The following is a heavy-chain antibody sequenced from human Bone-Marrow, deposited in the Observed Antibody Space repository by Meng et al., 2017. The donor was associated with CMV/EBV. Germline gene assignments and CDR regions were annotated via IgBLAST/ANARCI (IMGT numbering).Heavy chain of an antibody. V-gene: IGHV5-51*01. Sequence: GESLKISCRGSGYSFISNWIGWVRQMPGKGLEWMGIIYPGDSDTRYSPSFQGQVTISADKSINTAFLQWSSLKASDTAMYYCARAIVGANDAFDIWGRGTMVTGSS. D-gene: IGHD1-26*01. CDR1: GYSFISNW. CDR3: ARAIVGANDAFDI. CDR2: IYPGDSDT. J-gene: IGHJ3*02.